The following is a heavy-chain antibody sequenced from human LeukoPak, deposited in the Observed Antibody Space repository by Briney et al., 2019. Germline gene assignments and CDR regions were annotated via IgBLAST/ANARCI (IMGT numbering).Heavy chain of an antibody. V-gene: IGHV1-2*02. D-gene: IGHD3-22*01. CDR2: INPNSGGT. J-gene: IGHJ6*03. CDR3: ASGYYDSTGSVYYYYYMDV. Sequence: ASVKVSCKASGYTFTGYYIHWVRQAPGQGLEWRGWINPNSGGTNYAQKFQGRVSMTRDASISTAYMELSRLRSDDTAVYYCASGYYDSTGSVYYYYYMDVWGKGTTVTVSS. CDR1: GYTFTGYY.